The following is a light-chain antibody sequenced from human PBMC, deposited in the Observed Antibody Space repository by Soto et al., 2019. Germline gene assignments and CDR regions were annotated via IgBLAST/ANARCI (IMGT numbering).Light chain of an antibody. J-gene: IGKJ1*01. CDR3: QQYNNRPPWT. V-gene: IGKV3-15*01. CDR2: GAS. Sequence: EIVMTQSPATLSVSPGERATLSCRASQSVGSNLAWYQQKPGPAPRLLMYGASTRATGVSARFSGSGSGAEFTLTISSLQSEDFAVYYCQQYNNRPPWTFGQGTKVEIE. CDR1: QSVGSN.